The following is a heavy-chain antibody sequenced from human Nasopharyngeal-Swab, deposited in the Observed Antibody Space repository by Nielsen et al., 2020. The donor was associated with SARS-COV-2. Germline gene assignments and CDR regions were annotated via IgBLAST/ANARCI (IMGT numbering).Heavy chain of an antibody. D-gene: IGHD3-3*01. J-gene: IGHJ4*02. Sequence: WIRQHPGKGLEWVSAISGSGGSTYYADSVKGRFTISRDNSKNTLYLQMNSLRAEDTAVYYCAKAYYDFWSGYYPLGYWGQGTLVTVSS. CDR2: ISGSGGST. CDR3: AKAYYDFWSGYYPLGY. V-gene: IGHV3-23*01.